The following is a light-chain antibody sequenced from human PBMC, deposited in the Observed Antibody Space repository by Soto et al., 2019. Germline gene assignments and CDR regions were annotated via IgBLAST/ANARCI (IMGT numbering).Light chain of an antibody. V-gene: IGKV4-1*01. CDR1: QSVLYTSNNKNY. CDR3: QQYYTTPQT. CDR2: WAS. J-gene: IGKJ1*01. Sequence: DIVMTQSPDSLAVSLGERATINCQSSQSVLYTSNNKNYLAWYQQKPGQPPKLLIYWASTRESGVPDRFSGSGSVTEFTLTISSLQAEDVALYYCQQYYTTPQTFGQGTKVEIK.